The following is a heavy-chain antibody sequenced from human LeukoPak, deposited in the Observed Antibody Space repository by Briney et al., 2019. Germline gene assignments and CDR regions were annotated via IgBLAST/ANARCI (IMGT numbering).Heavy chain of an antibody. D-gene: IGHD2-2*01. V-gene: IGHV3-33*01. J-gene: IGHJ4*02. CDR2: IWYDGSNK. Sequence: PGRSLRLSCAASGFTFSSYGMHWVRQAPGKGLEWVAVIWYDGSNKYYAASVKGRFTISRDNSKNTLYLQMNSLRAEDTAVYYCARGGRYQLLMEPNDVLLDYWGQGTLVTVSS. CDR1: GFTFSSYG. CDR3: ARGGRYQLLMEPNDVLLDY.